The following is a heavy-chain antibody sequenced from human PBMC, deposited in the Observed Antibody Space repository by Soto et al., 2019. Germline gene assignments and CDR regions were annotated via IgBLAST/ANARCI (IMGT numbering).Heavy chain of an antibody. V-gene: IGHV3-48*01. D-gene: IGHD3-22*01. CDR1: GFTFNTYN. CDR3: ARDDYPYYDDSSGYHFDY. Sequence: GGSLRLSCAASGFTFNTYNMNWVRQAPGKGLEWVSYISDSSSTIHYADSVKGRFTISRDNAKNSLYLQLNSLRAEDTAVYYCARDDYPYYDDSSGYHFDYWGQGALVTVSS. J-gene: IGHJ4*02. CDR2: ISDSSSTI.